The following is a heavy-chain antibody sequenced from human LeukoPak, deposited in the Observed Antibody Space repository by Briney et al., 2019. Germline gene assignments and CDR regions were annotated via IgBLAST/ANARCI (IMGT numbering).Heavy chain of an antibody. CDR1: GFFFSTYA. V-gene: IGHV3-64D*09. Sequence: GRSLRLSCSVSGFFFSTYAMHWVRQAPGKGLEYVSSITSYGDNTYYADSVKGRFTISRGNSKNTLYLQMSSLRAEDTAIYYCLKDNYGVGDYWGQGTLVTVSS. J-gene: IGHJ4*02. D-gene: IGHD4-17*01. CDR2: ITSYGDNT. CDR3: LKDNYGVGDY.